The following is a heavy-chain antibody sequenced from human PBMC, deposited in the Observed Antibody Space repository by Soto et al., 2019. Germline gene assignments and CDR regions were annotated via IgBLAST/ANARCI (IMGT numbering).Heavy chain of an antibody. V-gene: IGHV3-48*03. Sequence: GGSLRLSCAASGFTFSSYEMNWVRQAPGKGLEWVSCISSSGSTIYYADSVKGRFTISRDNAKNSLYLQMNSLRAEDTAVYYCARDLGYSSSFKGMDVWGQGTTVTVSS. D-gene: IGHD6-13*01. CDR3: ARDLGYSSSFKGMDV. CDR1: GFTFSSYE. J-gene: IGHJ6*02. CDR2: ISSSGSTI.